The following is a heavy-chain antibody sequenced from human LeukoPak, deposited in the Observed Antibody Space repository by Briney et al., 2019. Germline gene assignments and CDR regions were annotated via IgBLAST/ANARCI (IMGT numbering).Heavy chain of an antibody. CDR2: IYYSGST. V-gene: IGHV4-59*08. CDR3: SRRMAGAYGSWLDS. Sequence: SETLSLTCTVSRGSISNYYWVWIRQPPGKGLEWIGYIYYSGSTNYNPSLQGRVNISVDTPKNQFSLKLSSVTAADTALYYCSRRMAGAYGSWLDSWGQGTPVTVSS. J-gene: IGHJ5*01. D-gene: IGHD5-12*01. CDR1: RGSISNYY.